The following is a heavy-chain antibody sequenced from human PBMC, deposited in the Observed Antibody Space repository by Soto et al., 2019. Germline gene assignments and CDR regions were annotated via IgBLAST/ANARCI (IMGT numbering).Heavy chain of an antibody. D-gene: IGHD3-3*01. Sequence: PSETLSLICTVSGGSVSSGSYFWSWIRQPPGKGLEWLGYIYYTGSTNYNPYLKSRVTMSLDTSRNQFSLKLNSVTAADTAVYYCARGGQDFWSGPFDYWGQGALVTVSS. CDR2: IYYTGST. J-gene: IGHJ4*02. CDR3: ARGGQDFWSGPFDY. V-gene: IGHV4-61*01. CDR1: GGSVSSGSYF.